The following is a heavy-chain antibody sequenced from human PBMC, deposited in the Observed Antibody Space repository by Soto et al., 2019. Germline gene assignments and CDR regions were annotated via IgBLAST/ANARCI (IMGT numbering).Heavy chain of an antibody. CDR1: GFTFSSYG. CDR3: AREKVGRSWYLGHMDV. Sequence: QVQLVESGGGVVQPGRSLRLSCAASGFTFSSYGMHWVRQAPGKGLEWVAVIWYDGSNKYYADSVKGRFTISSDNYKNTLYLQMNSLRAEDTAVYYCAREKVGRSWYLGHMDVWGQGTTVTVSS. V-gene: IGHV3-33*01. J-gene: IGHJ6*02. CDR2: IWYDGSNK. D-gene: IGHD6-13*01.